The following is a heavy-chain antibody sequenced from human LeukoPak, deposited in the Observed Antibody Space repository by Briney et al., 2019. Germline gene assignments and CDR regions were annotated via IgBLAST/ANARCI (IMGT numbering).Heavy chain of an antibody. CDR3: ASQVALDYYDSDKIFEY. CDR1: RLKFSIYA. J-gene: IGHJ4*02. CDR2: ISGGGVGT. D-gene: IGHD3-22*01. V-gene: IGHV3-23*01. Sequence: PGGSLRLSCAASRLKFSIYAMSWVRQAPGKGLEWVSAISGGGVGTYYADSVKGRFEMSRDNSKNTLYLQMTSLRAEDPAVYYFASQVALDYYDSDKIFEYWGQGALVTVSS.